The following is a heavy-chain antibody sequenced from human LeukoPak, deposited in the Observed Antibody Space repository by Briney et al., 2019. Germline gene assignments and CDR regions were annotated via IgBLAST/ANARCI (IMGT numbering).Heavy chain of an antibody. J-gene: IGHJ6*02. Sequence: SETLSLTCTVSGGSISSYYWSWIRQPPGKGLEWIGYIYYSGSTNYNPSLKSRVTISVDTSKNQFSLKLSSVTAADTAVYYCARGVVPAAMPDYYYYGMDVWGQGTTVTVSS. CDR1: GGSISSYY. D-gene: IGHD2-2*01. CDR2: IYYSGST. CDR3: ARGVVPAAMPDYYYYGMDV. V-gene: IGHV4-59*01.